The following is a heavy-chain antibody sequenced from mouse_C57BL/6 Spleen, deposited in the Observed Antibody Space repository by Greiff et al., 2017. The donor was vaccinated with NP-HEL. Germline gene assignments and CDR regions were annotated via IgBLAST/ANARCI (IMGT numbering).Heavy chain of an antibody. CDR1: GFTFSSYA. J-gene: IGHJ4*01. CDR2: ISDGGSYT. V-gene: IGHV5-4*03. Sequence: EVKLVESGGGLVKPGGSLKLSCAASGFTFSSYAMSWVRQTPEKRLEWVATISDGGSYTYYPDNVKGRFTISRDNAKNNLYLQMSHLKSEDTAMYYCARGSGSRGPYAMDYWGQGTSVTVSS. D-gene: IGHD1-1*01. CDR3: ARGSGSRGPYAMDY.